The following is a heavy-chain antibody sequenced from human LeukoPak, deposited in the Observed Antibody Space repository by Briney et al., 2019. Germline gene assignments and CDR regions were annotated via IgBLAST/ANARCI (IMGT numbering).Heavy chain of an antibody. CDR3: ARGIVVVVAANENHFDY. CDR1: AFTFSSYS. V-gene: IGHV3-48*02. CDR2: ISSSSSTI. D-gene: IGHD2-15*01. Sequence: PGGSLRLSCAASAFTFSSYSMNWVPQAPGKGLEWGSYISSSSSTIYYADSVKGRFTISRDNAKNSLYLQMNSLRDEDTAVYYCARGIVVVVAANENHFDYWGQGTLVTVSS. J-gene: IGHJ4*02.